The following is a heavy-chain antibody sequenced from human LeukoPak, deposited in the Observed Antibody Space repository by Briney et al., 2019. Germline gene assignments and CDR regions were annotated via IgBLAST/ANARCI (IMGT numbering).Heavy chain of an antibody. V-gene: IGHV3-23*01. CDR3: AKEGWVVPAAHFDY. CDR1: GFTFSSYG. D-gene: IGHD2-2*01. Sequence: GGTLRLSCAASGFTFSSYGMSWVRQAPGKGLEWVSAISGSGGSTYYADSVKGRFTISGDNSKNTLYLQMNSLRAEDTAVYYCAKEGWVVPAAHFDYWGQGTLVTVSS. J-gene: IGHJ4*02. CDR2: ISGSGGST.